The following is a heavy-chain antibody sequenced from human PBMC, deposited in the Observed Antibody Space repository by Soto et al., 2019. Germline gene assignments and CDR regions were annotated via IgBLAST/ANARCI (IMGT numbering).Heavy chain of an antibody. J-gene: IGHJ6*02. Sequence: SETLSLTCTVSGGSISSYYWSWIRQPPGKGLEWIGYIYYSGSTNYNPSLKSRVTISVDTSKNQFSLTLSSVTAADTAVYYCARDHGGATTLPYYGMDVWGQGTTVTVSS. D-gene: IGHD1-26*01. CDR3: ARDHGGATTLPYYGMDV. CDR2: IYYSGST. V-gene: IGHV4-59*01. CDR1: GGSISSYY.